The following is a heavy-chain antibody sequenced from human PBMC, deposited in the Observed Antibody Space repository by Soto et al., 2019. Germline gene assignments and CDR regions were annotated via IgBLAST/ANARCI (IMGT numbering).Heavy chain of an antibody. CDR3: AIWGLWGDILTGYNTHFDY. J-gene: IGHJ4*02. CDR2: ISAYNGNT. CDR1: GYTFTSYG. D-gene: IGHD3-9*01. Sequence: ASVKVSCKASGYTFTSYGISWVRQAPGQGLEWMGWISAYNGNTNYAQKLQGRVTMTTDTSTRTAYMELRSLRSDDTAVYFFAIWGLWGDILTGYNTHFDYWGQGTLVTVSS. V-gene: IGHV1-18*01.